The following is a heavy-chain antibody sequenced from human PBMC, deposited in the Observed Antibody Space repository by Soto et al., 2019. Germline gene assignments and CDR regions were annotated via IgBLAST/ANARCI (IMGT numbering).Heavy chain of an antibody. V-gene: IGHV1-18*01. CDR1: GYSLTSYG. CDR3: AREYCSRASCYGPDF. Sequence: QVQLVQSGAEVKMPGASVKVSCKASGYSLTSYGISWVRQAPGQGLEWMGWISGHDGNTKYTQKLQGRVTVTTDTSTSTAYMDLRSRRSYDTAVYYCAREYCSRASCYGPDFWGQGTMVTVSS. D-gene: IGHD2-2*01. J-gene: IGHJ4*02. CDR2: ISGHDGNT.